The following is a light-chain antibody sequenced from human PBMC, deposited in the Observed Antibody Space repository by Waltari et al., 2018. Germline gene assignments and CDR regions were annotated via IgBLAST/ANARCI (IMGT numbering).Light chain of an antibody. Sequence: QSALTQPPSASGPPGQSVTISCTGTNSDIDNFQYVSWYQQHPGKDPRLIIYDLPKRPSEVPNRFSGSKSGNMASLTVSYLQADDEADYFCCSFSGGNDLLFGGGTKLTVL. CDR1: NSDIDNFQY. V-gene: IGLV2-8*01. CDR3: CSFSGGNDLL. J-gene: IGLJ2*01. CDR2: DLP.